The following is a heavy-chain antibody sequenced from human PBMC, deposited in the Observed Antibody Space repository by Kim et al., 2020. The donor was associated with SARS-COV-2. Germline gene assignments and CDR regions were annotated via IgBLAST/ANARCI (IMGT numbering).Heavy chain of an antibody. CDR2: IKSKTDGGTT. Sequence: GGSLRLSCAASGFTFSNAWMSWVRQAPGKGLEWVGRIKSKTDGGTTDYAAPVKGRFTISRDDSKNTLYLQMNSLKTEDTAVYYCTTFITMVRGVSRWFDPWGQGTLVTVSS. V-gene: IGHV3-15*01. CDR3: TTFITMVRGVSRWFDP. D-gene: IGHD3-10*01. CDR1: GFTFSNAW. J-gene: IGHJ5*02.